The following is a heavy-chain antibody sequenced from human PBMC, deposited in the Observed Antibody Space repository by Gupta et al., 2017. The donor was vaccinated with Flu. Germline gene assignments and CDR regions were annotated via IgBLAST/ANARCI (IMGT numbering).Heavy chain of an antibody. V-gene: IGHV3-23*03. D-gene: IGHD2-2*03. Sequence: EVHLLESGGGLVQPGGSLRISCAASGFTFSNYAVSWVRQAPGKGLEWVSVINGGSTHTYYIDSVKGRFTISRDNSKNTLYLQMNSLRAEDTAVYYCAKHVKPVSGYWVFDSWGPGTLVTVSA. CDR1: GFTFSNYA. J-gene: IGHJ4*02. CDR2: INGGSTHT. CDR3: AKHVKPVSGYWVFDS.